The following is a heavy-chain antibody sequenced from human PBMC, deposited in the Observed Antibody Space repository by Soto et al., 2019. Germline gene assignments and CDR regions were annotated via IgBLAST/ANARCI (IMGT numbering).Heavy chain of an antibody. V-gene: IGHV1-58*01. CDR3: AAALYDYVWGSYRTEDYYYGMDV. D-gene: IGHD3-16*02. J-gene: IGHJ6*02. Sequence: SVKVSCKASGFTFTSSAVQWVRQARGQRLEWIGWIVVGSGNTNYAQKFQERVTITRDMSTSAAYMELSSLRSEDTAVYYCAAALYDYVWGSYRTEDYYYGMDVWGPGTTVTVYS. CDR2: IVVGSGNT. CDR1: GFTFTSSA.